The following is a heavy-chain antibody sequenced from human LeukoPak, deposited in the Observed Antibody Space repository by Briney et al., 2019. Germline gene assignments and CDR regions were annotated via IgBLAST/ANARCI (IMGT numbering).Heavy chain of an antibody. CDR3: AREAIAARCRGFDY. Sequence: GASVKVSCRASGYTFTGYYMHWVRQAPGQGLEWVGWINPNSGGTNYAQKFQGRVTMTRDTSISTAYMELSRLRSDDTAGYYCAREAIAARCRGFDYWGQGTLVTVSS. V-gene: IGHV1-2*02. CDR2: INPNSGGT. J-gene: IGHJ4*02. CDR1: GYTFTGYY. D-gene: IGHD6-6*01.